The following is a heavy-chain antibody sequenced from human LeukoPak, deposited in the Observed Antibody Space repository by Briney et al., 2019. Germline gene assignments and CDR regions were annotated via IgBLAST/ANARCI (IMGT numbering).Heavy chain of an antibody. CDR2: INHSGST. Sequence: KPSETLSLTCAVYGGSFSGYYWSWIRQPPGKGLEWIGEINHSGSTNYNPSLKSRVTISVDTSKNQFSLKLSSVTAADTAVYYCARGWAALTNDAFDIWGQGTMVTVSS. D-gene: IGHD1-14*01. J-gene: IGHJ3*02. V-gene: IGHV4-34*01. CDR3: ARGWAALTNDAFDI. CDR1: GGSFSGYY.